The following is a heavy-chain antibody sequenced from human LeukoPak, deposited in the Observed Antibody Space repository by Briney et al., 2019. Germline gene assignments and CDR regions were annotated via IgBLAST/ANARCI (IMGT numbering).Heavy chain of an antibody. CDR3: ARGQDDRSGTFDY. V-gene: IGHV4-61*01. CDR2: MSPSGTT. D-gene: IGHD3-22*01. CDR1: GDSVSSGNYY. J-gene: IGHJ4*02. Sequence: PSETLSLTCTASGDSVSSGNYYLSWIRQPPGKGLDWITYMSPSGTTKYNPSLKSRVTTSVDTSRTQFSLRLSSVTAADTAVYYCARGQDDRSGTFDYWGQGILVTVSS.